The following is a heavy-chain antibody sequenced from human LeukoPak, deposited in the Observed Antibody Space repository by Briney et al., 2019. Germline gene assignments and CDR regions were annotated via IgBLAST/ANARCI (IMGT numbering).Heavy chain of an antibody. Sequence: SETLSLTCAVYGGSFSGYYWSWIRQPSGKGLEWIGEINHSGSTNYNPSLKSRVTISVDTSKNQFSLKLSSVTAADTAVYYCAIDNYYDSSGSPGTFDYWGQGTLVTVSS. CDR3: AIDNYYDSSGSPGTFDY. V-gene: IGHV4-34*01. CDR2: INHSGST. CDR1: GGSFSGYY. D-gene: IGHD3-22*01. J-gene: IGHJ4*02.